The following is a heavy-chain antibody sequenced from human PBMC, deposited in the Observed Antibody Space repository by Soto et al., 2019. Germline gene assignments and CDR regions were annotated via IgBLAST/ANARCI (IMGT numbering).Heavy chain of an antibody. CDR3: ARDITMVRGVIIN. CDR1: GFTFSSYG. CDR2: IWYDGSNK. Sequence: QVQLVESGGGVVQPGRSLRLSCAASGFTFSSYGMHWVRQAPGKGLEWVAVIWYDGSNKYYADSVKGRFTISRDNSKNTLYLQMNSLRAEDKAVYYCARDITMVRGVIINWGQGTLVTVSS. V-gene: IGHV3-33*01. J-gene: IGHJ4*02. D-gene: IGHD3-10*01.